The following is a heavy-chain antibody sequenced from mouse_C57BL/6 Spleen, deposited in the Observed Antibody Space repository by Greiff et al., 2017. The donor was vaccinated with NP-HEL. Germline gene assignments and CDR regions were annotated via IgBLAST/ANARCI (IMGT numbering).Heavy chain of an antibody. J-gene: IGHJ1*03. CDR3: ARYDYDGDPYWYFDV. V-gene: IGHV2-2*01. CDR2: IWSGGST. Sequence: QVQLKESGPGLVQPSQSLSITCTVSGFSLTSYGVHWVRQSPGKGLEWLGVIWSGGSTDYNAAFISRLSISKDNSKSQVFFKMNSLQADDTAIYYCARYDYDGDPYWYFDVWGTGTTVTVSS. CDR1: GFSLTSYG. D-gene: IGHD2-4*01.